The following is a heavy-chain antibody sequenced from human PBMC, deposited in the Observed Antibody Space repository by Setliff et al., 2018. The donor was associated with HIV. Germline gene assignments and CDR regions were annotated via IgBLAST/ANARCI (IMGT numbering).Heavy chain of an antibody. Sequence: SETLSLTCTVSGGSIRSSSYYWGWIRQPPGKGLEWIGSIYYSGSTYYNSSLRSRVTISGDTSKKQFSLKLSSVTAADTVVYYCVIRSRLGGSSNYFDYWGQGTLVTVSS. V-gene: IGHV4-39*07. CDR2: IYYSGST. CDR3: VIRSRLGGSSNYFDY. D-gene: IGHD3-16*01. CDR1: GGSIRSSSYY. J-gene: IGHJ4*02.